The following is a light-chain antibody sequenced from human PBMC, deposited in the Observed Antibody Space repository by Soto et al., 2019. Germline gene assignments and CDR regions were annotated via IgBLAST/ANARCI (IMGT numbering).Light chain of an antibody. Sequence: DIQMTQSPSSLSPSVGDRVTITCRASQDITSYLAWYQQKPGKVPKLLIYAASTLQSGVPSRFSGSGSGTDFTLTISSLQPEDVATYYCLVYDSAPTWTFGQGTRVEIK. J-gene: IGKJ1*01. CDR2: AAS. CDR1: QDITSY. V-gene: IGKV1-27*01. CDR3: LVYDSAPTWT.